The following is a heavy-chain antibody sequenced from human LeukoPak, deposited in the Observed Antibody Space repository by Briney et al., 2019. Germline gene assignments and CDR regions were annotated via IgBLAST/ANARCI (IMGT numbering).Heavy chain of an antibody. D-gene: IGHD2-21*01. CDR2: IYHSGST. CDR1: GGSISSSGYY. CDR3: SRHGHIYPFDC. Sequence: SETLSLTCTVSGGSISSSGYYWGWIRQPPGKGLEWIGTIYHSGSTNYNPSLKSRVTISVDTSKNQFSLKLSSVTAADTAVYYCSRHGHIYPFDCWGQGTLVTVSS. V-gene: IGHV4-39*01. J-gene: IGHJ4*02.